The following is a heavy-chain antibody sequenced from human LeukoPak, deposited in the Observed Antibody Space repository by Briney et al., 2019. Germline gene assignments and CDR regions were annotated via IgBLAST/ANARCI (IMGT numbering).Heavy chain of an antibody. V-gene: IGHV3-23*01. CDR3: AKGSSGWYLGGFDY. Sequence: GGSLRLSCAVSGFTFNNYAMSWVRQAPGKGLDWVSGITGSGGNTYYADSVKGRFTISRDNSKNTLYLQMNSVRTDDTAVYYCAKGSSGWYLGGFDYWGQGTLVTVSS. J-gene: IGHJ4*02. D-gene: IGHD6-19*01. CDR2: ITGSGGNT. CDR1: GFTFNNYA.